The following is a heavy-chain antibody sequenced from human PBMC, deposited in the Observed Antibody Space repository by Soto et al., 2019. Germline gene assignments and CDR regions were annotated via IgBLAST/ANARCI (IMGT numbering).Heavy chain of an antibody. D-gene: IGHD3-10*01. CDR3: ARGRILWFGELSDGNWFDP. V-gene: IGHV4-59*01. CDR1: GGSISSYY. CDR2: IYYSGST. Sequence: SETLSLTCTVSGGSISSYYWSWIRQPPGEGLEWIGYIYYSGSTNYNPSLKSRVTISVDTSKNQFSLKLSSVTAADTAVYYCARGRILWFGELSDGNWFDPWGQGTLVTVSS. J-gene: IGHJ5*02.